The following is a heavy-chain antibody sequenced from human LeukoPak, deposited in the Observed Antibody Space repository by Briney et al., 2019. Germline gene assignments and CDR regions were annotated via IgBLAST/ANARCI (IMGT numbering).Heavy chain of an antibody. D-gene: IGHD1-7*01. CDR3: ARDPDAGTTDY. V-gene: IGHV3-7*01. CDR2: INEHGSEA. CDR1: GFTFNTYS. Sequence: GGSLRLSCAASGFTFNTYSIRWVRLAPAKGLEWVANINEHGSEAFYLDPVRGRFTISRDNAKNSLYLQMNSLRAEDTAGYYCARDPDAGTTDYWGQGTLVTVSS. J-gene: IGHJ4*02.